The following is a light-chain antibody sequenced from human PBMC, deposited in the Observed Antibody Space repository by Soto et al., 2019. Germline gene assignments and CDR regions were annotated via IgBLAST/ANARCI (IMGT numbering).Light chain of an antibody. CDR2: RNN. V-gene: IGLV1-47*01. CDR1: SSNIGSNY. Sequence: QSVLTQPPSASGTPGQRVTISCSGSSSNIGSNYVYWYQKLPGTAPKLLIYRNNQRPSGVPDRFSGSKSGTSASLAISGLRSVDEADYYCAAWDDSLSGPVFGGGTKLTVL. J-gene: IGLJ2*01. CDR3: AAWDDSLSGPV.